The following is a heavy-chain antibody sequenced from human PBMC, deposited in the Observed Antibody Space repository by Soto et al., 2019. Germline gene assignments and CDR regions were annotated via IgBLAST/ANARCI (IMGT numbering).Heavy chain of an antibody. J-gene: IGHJ5*02. CDR3: AKVPGSSGWSHWFDP. D-gene: IGHD6-19*01. CDR1: GFTFSSYA. Sequence: EVQLLESGGGLVQPGGSLRLSCAASGFTFSSYAMSWVRQAPGKGLEWVSAISGSGGSTYYTDSVKGRFTISRDNSKNTLYLQMNSLRAEDTAVYYCAKVPGSSGWSHWFDPWGQGTLVTVSS. CDR2: ISGSGGST. V-gene: IGHV3-23*01.